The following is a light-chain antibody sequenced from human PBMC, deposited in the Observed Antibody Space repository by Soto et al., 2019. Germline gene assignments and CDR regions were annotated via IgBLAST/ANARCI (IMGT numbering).Light chain of an antibody. CDR1: SSDVGSYNL. J-gene: IGLJ2*01. Sequence: QSVLTQPASVSGSPGQSITISCTGTSSDVGSYNLVSWYQQHPGKAPKLMIYEGSKRPSGVSNRFSGSKSGNTASLPISGLQAEDEADYYCCSYAGSSTVVFGGGTKQTVL. V-gene: IGLV2-23*01. CDR2: EGS. CDR3: CSYAGSSTVV.